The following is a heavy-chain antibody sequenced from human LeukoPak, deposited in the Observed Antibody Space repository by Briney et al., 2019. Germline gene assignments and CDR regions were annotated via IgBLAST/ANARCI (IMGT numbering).Heavy chain of an antibody. CDR2: INPNSGGT. V-gene: IGHV1-2*02. D-gene: IGHD2-2*01. Sequence: ASVKVSCKASGYTFTGYYMHWVRQAPGRGLEWMGWINPNSGGTNYAQKFRGRVTMTRDTSISTAYMELSRLRSDDTAVYYCARVRMRIVVVPAAMNWFDPWGQGTLVTVSS. CDR3: ARVRMRIVVVPAAMNWFDP. CDR1: GYTFTGYY. J-gene: IGHJ5*02.